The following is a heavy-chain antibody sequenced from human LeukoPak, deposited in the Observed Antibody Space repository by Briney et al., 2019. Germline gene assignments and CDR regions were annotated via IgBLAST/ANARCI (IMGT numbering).Heavy chain of an antibody. J-gene: IGHJ4*02. Sequence: GSLRLSCAASGFTFSSYGMHWVRQAPGKGLEWVAVISYDGSNKYYADSVKGRFTISRDNSKNTLYLQMNSLRAEDTAVYYCAKDRGWLQFFDYWGQGTLVTVSS. V-gene: IGHV3-30*18. CDR1: GFTFSSYG. D-gene: IGHD5-24*01. CDR2: ISYDGSNK. CDR3: AKDRGWLQFFDY.